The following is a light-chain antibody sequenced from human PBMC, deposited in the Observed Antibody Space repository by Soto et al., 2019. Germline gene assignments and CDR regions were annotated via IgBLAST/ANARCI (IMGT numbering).Light chain of an antibody. V-gene: IGKV3-20*01. J-gene: IGKJ1*01. CDR2: DVS. CDR1: QSVSSNY. CDR3: LQHGSSRRT. Sequence: DIVLTQSPGTLSLSPGERATLSCRASQSVSSNYLAWFQQKPDQAPRLLIYDVSTRAAGIPDSFSGSGSGKDFTLTISSLEPEDFAVYFCLQHGSSRRTFGQGTKVEIK.